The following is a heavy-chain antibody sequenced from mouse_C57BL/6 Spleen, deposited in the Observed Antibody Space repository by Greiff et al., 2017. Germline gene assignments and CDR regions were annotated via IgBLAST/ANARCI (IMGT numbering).Heavy chain of an antibody. CDR3: AREELYGSYAMDY. J-gene: IGHJ4*01. D-gene: IGHD1-1*01. CDR1: GFSLTSYA. CDR2: IWTGGGT. V-gene: IGHV2-9-1*01. Sequence: VQRVESGPGLVAPSQSLSITCTVSGFSLTSYAISWVRQPPGKGLEWLGVIWTGGGTNYNSAPKSRLSISKDNSKSQVFLKMNSLQTDDTARYYCAREELYGSYAMDYWGQGTSVTVSS.